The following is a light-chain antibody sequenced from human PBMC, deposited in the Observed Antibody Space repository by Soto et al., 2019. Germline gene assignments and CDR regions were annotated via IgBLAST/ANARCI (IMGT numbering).Light chain of an antibody. CDR2: GAS. V-gene: IGKV3-20*01. Sequence: EVVLTQSPGTLSLSPGERATLSCTASQSVSNNYLAWYQQKPGQAPRLLIYGASSRATGIPDRFSGSGAGTDFTLNISGLEPEDFPVYYCQQYGGSATFGQGTRLEIK. CDR1: QSVSNNY. J-gene: IGKJ5*01. CDR3: QQYGGSAT.